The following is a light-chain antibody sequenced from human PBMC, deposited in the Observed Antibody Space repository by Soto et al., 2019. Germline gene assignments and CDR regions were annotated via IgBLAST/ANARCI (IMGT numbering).Light chain of an antibody. CDR1: QSVSIH. J-gene: IGKJ3*01. CDR3: QQRGNWPPGFT. Sequence: IVLTQSPATLSLSPGERATLSCRASQSVSIHLAWYQQKGGQAPRLLIYDTSNRATGIPARFSGSGSGTDFTLTISSLEPEDFAVYYCQQRGNWPPGFTFGPGTKVDIK. CDR2: DTS. V-gene: IGKV3-11*01.